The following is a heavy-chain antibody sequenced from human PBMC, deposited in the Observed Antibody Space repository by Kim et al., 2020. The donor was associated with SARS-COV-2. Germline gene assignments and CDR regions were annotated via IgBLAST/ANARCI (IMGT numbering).Heavy chain of an antibody. V-gene: IGHV3-33*05. D-gene: IGHD3-10*02. Sequence: GGSLRLSCAASGFTFSSYGMHWVRQAPGKGLEWVAVISYDGSNKYYADSVKGRFTISRDNSKNTLYLQMNSLRAEDTAVYYCARGGGMFVIYYYYGMDVWGQGTTVTVSS. CDR3: ARGGGMFVIYYYYGMDV. J-gene: IGHJ6*02. CDR2: ISYDGSNK. CDR1: GFTFSSYG.